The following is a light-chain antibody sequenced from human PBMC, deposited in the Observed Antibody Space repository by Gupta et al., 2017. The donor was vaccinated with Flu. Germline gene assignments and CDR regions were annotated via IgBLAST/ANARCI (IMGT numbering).Light chain of an antibody. V-gene: IGLV2-18*03. CDR3: TAYTSSSTYV. CDR1: SSHVGTYNR. J-gene: IGLJ1*01. Sequence: SALTQPPSVSGSPGQSVTISCTGPSSHVGTYNRVSWYQQPPRTPPKLMIYEVSRRSSGAPGGFSGSKAGTTASPTTSGRKGEDDADYYCTAYTSSSTYVFGTGTKVTVL. CDR2: EVS.